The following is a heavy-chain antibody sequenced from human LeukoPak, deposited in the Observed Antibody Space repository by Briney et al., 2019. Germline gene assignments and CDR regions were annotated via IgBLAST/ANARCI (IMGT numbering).Heavy chain of an antibody. V-gene: IGHV4-39*01. J-gene: IGHJ4*02. CDR1: GGSISSSSYY. CDR2: IYYSGST. Sequence: SETLSLTCTVSGGSISSSSYYWGWIRQPPGKGLEWIGSIYYSGSTYYNPSLKSRVTISVDTSRNQFSLKLSSVTAADTAVYYCARSPVGATKGAFDYWGQGTLVTVSS. CDR3: ARSPVGATKGAFDY. D-gene: IGHD1-26*01.